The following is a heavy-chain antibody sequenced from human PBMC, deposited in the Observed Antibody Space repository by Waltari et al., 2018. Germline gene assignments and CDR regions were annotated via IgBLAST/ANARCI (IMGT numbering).Heavy chain of an antibody. D-gene: IGHD6-6*01. J-gene: IGHJ4*02. CDR3: ARPPQGSSSDDY. CDR2: IYHSGST. V-gene: IGHV4-38-2*01. Sequence: WLRQPPGKGLEWIGSIYHSGSTYYNPSLKSRVTISVDTSKNQFSLKLSSVTAADTAVYYCARPPQGSSSDDYWGQGTLVTVSS.